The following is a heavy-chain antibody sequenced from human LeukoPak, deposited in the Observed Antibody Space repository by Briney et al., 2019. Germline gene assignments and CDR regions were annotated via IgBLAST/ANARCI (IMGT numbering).Heavy chain of an antibody. J-gene: IGHJ4*02. CDR1: GFTFSRSW. V-gene: IGHV3-21*01. CDR3: ARGGMIYYDSSGYYYFDY. CDR2: ISSSSSYI. Sequence: GGSLRLSCAASGFTFSRSWMSWVRQAPGKGLEWVSSISSSSSYIYYADSVKGRFTISRDNAKNSLYLQMNSLRAEDTAVYYCARGGMIYYDSSGYYYFDYWGQGTLVTVSS. D-gene: IGHD3-22*01.